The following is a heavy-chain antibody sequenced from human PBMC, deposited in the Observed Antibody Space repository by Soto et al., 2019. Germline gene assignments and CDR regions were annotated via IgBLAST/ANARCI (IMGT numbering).Heavy chain of an antibody. CDR1: GFSLTNTRMG. D-gene: IGHD1-26*01. V-gene: IGHV2-26*01. CDR3: ARMLDRWEHYYYYGMDV. Sequence: QVTLKESGPVLVKPTETLTLTCTVSGFSLTNTRMGVSWIRQPPGKALEWLAHIFSNNEKFYSTSLRCRITISKDIFKRQVVLTMTNMEPVVTAIFYWARMLDRWEHYYYYGMDVWGQGTTVTVSS. CDR2: IFSNNEK. J-gene: IGHJ6*01.